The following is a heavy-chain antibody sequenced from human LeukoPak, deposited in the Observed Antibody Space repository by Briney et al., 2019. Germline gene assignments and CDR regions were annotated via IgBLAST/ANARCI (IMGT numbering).Heavy chain of an antibody. CDR1: GFTFSSYS. D-gene: IGHD6-19*01. CDR2: ISSSSTTT. J-gene: IGHJ5*02. CDR3: TRDTAGRQWLVLGDWFDP. V-gene: IGHV3-48*01. Sequence: GGSLRLSCAASGFTFSSYSMNWVRQAPGKGLEWVSYISSSSTTTYYADSVKGRFTISRDNARNSLYLQMNSLKTEDTAVYYCTRDTAGRQWLVLGDWFDPWGQGTLVTVSS.